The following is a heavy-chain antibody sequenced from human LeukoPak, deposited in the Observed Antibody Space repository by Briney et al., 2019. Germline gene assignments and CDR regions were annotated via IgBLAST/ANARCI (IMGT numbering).Heavy chain of an antibody. D-gene: IGHD7-27*01. CDR3: AKDGNWARFED. Sequence: PSETLSLTCAVYGGSFSGYYWSWIRQPPGKGLEWIGEINHSGSTNYNPSLKSRVTISVDTSKNQFSLKLSSVTAADTAVYYCAKDGNWARFEDWGQGTLVTVSS. CDR2: INHSGST. V-gene: IGHV4-34*01. CDR1: GGSFSGYY. J-gene: IGHJ4*02.